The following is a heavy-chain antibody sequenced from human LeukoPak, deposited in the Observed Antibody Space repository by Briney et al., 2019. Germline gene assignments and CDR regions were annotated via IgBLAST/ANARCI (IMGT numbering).Heavy chain of an antibody. Sequence: GGSLRLSCAASGFTFSSYGMHWVRQAPGKGLEWVAVIWYDGSNKYYADSVKGRVTISRDNSKNTLYLQMNSLRAEDTAVYYCARDRGGSYIMDYWGQGTLVTVSS. CDR2: IWYDGSNK. V-gene: IGHV3-33*01. CDR1: GFTFSSYG. J-gene: IGHJ4*02. CDR3: ARDRGGSYIMDY. D-gene: IGHD1-26*01.